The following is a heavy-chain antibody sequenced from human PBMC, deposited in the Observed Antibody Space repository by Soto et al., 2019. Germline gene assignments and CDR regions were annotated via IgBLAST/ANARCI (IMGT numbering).Heavy chain of an antibody. Sequence: SETLSLTCAVYGGSFSGYYWSWIRQPTGKGLEWIGEINHSGSTNYNPSLKSRVTISVDKSKNQFSLKLSSVTAADTAVYYCARGAISPAPYSSSWYRPPRWVWFDPWGQGTLVTVSS. CDR2: INHSGST. CDR1: GGSFSGYY. D-gene: IGHD6-13*01. V-gene: IGHV4-34*01. CDR3: ARGAISPAPYSSSWYRPPRWVWFDP. J-gene: IGHJ5*02.